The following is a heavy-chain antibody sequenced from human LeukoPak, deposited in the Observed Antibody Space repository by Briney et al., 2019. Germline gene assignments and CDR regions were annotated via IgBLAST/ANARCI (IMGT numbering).Heavy chain of an antibody. D-gene: IGHD6-13*01. Sequence: GASVKVSCKASGYTFTGYYMHWVRQAPVQGLEWMGWINPNSGGTNYAQKFQGRVTMTRDTSISTAYMELSRLRSDDTAVYYCARAPLGYSSHPPDYWGQGTLVTVSS. CDR3: ARAPLGYSSHPPDY. V-gene: IGHV1-2*02. CDR2: INPNSGGT. CDR1: GYTFTGYY. J-gene: IGHJ4*02.